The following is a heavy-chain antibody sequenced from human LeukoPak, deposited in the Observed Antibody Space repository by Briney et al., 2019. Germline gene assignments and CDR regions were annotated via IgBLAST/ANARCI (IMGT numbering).Heavy chain of an antibody. Sequence: SETLSLTCTVSGGSISSSSYYWGWIRQPPGKGLEWIGSIYYSGSTYYNPSLKSRVTISVDTSKNQFSLKLSSVTAADTAVYYCARVYYYGSGGRYFDYWGQGTLVTVSS. CDR3: ARVYYYGSGGRYFDY. J-gene: IGHJ4*02. V-gene: IGHV4-39*07. CDR1: GGSISSSSYY. D-gene: IGHD3-10*01. CDR2: IYYSGST.